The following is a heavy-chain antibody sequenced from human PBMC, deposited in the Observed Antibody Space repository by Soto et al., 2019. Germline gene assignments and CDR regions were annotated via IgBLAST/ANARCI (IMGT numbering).Heavy chain of an antibody. J-gene: IGHJ4*02. V-gene: IGHV3-13*04. CDR2: IGTTGDT. CDR3: ARAIGPTLFDY. D-gene: IGHD3-22*01. Sequence: PGGSLRLSCSASGFTFSSYDMHWFRQGTGKGLEWVSAIGTTGDTYYAGSVKGRFTISRENAKNSLYLQMNSLRAGDTAIYFCARAIGPTLFDYWGQGT. CDR1: GFTFSSYD.